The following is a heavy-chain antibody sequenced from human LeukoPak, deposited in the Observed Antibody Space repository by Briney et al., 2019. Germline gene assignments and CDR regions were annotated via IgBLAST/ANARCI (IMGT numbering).Heavy chain of an antibody. Sequence: SETLSLTCTVSGGSMSSYYWSWIRQPPGKGLEWIGYIYYSGNTNYNPSLKSRVTISVDTSKNQFSLKMRSVTAADTAVYYCARDSPLLRGYGDCWGQGTLVTVSS. J-gene: IGHJ4*02. D-gene: IGHD3-10*01. V-gene: IGHV4-59*01. CDR2: IYYSGNT. CDR3: ARDSPLLRGYGDC. CDR1: GGSMSSYY.